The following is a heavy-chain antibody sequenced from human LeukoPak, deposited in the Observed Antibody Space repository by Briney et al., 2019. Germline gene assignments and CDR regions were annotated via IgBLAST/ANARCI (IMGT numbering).Heavy chain of an antibody. CDR1: GFTFSSYG. CDR2: ISYDGSNK. D-gene: IGHD1-1*01. Sequence: GRSLRLSCAASGFTFSSYGMHWVRQAPGKGLEWVAVISYDGSNKYYADSVKGRFTISSDNSKNTLYLQMNSLRAEDTAVYYCARGGATGTTWGYLDSWGQGTLVTVSS. J-gene: IGHJ4*02. CDR3: ARGGATGTTWGYLDS. V-gene: IGHV3-30*03.